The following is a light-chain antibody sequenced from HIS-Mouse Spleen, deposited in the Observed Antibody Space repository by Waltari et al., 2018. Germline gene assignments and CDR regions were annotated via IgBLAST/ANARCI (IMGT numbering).Light chain of an antibody. J-gene: IGLJ3*02. CDR1: VLAKKY. Sequence: SYELTQPSSVSVSPGQTARITCSGDVLAKKYARWFQQKTGQAPGLVIYKDRERPSGIPERFSGSSSGTTVTLTISGAQVEDEADYYCYSAADNNRVFGGGTKLTVL. V-gene: IGLV3-27*01. CDR3: YSAADNNRV. CDR2: KDR.